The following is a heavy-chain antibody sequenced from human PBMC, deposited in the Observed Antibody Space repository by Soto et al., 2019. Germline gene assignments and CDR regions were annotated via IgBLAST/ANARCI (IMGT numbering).Heavy chain of an antibody. V-gene: IGHV3-66*01. D-gene: IGHD4-17*01. J-gene: IGHJ5*02. CDR3: ARGDGDYGRRLDP. CDR1: GFTVSTNY. CDR2: IYDGGST. Sequence: EVQLVESGGGLVQPGGSLRISCVASGFTVSTNYVSWVRQAPGKGLEWVSIIYDGGSTYYADSVKGRFTICRDNSKNTVYLQMNSLRGVDTAVYYGARGDGDYGRRLDPWGQGTLVTVSS.